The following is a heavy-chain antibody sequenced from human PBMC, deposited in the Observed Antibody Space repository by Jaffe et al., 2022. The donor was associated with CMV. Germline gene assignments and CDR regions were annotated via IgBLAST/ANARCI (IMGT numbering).Heavy chain of an antibody. J-gene: IGHJ6*03. V-gene: IGHV3-33*08. D-gene: IGHD3-22*01. CDR3: ARRGYYYHYYYYYYMDV. CDR1: GFTFSSYG. CDR2: IWYDGSNK. Sequence: QVQLVESGGGVVQPGRSLRLSCAASGFTFSSYGMHWVRQAPGKGLEWVAVIWYDGSNKYYADSVKGRFTISRDNSKNTLYLQMNSLRAEDTAVYYCARRGYYYHYYYYYYMDVWGKGTTVTVSS.